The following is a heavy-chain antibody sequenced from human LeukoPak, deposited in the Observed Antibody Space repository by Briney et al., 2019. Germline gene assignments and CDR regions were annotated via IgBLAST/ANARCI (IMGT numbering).Heavy chain of an antibody. Sequence: ASVKVSCKASGYTFTGYYMHWVRQAPGQGLEWMGWINPNSGGTNYARKFQGRVTMTRDTSISTAYMELSRLRSDDTAVYYCARDQRGYAMTRYWGQGTLVTVSS. J-gene: IGHJ4*02. V-gene: IGHV1-2*02. D-gene: IGHD5-12*01. CDR1: GYTFTGYY. CDR2: INPNSGGT. CDR3: ARDQRGYAMTRY.